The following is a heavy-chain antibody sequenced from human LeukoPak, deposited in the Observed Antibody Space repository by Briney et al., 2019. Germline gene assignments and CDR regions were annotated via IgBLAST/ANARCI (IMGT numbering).Heavy chain of an antibody. D-gene: IGHD1-7*01. V-gene: IGHV1-2*02. CDR3: ARANNWNYALGY. Sequence: ASVKVSCKAPGYTFTGYYMHWVRQAPGQGLEWMGWINPNSGGTKYAQKFQGRVTMTTDTSTGTAYMELRSLRSDDTAMYYCARANNWNYALGYWGQGTLVTVSS. CDR2: INPNSGGT. J-gene: IGHJ4*02. CDR1: GYTFTGYY.